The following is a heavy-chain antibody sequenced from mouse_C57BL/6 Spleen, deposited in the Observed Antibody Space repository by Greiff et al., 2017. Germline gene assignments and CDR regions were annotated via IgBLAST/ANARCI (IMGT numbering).Heavy chain of an antibody. Sequence: QVHVKQPGAELVKPGASVKISCKASGSTFTSYWITWVKQRPGQGLGWIGDIYPGSGSTNYNEKFKSKATLTVDTSSSTAYMQLSSLTSEDSAVYYCARGYYGSSIYAMDYWGQGTSVTVSS. V-gene: IGHV1-55*01. CDR2: IYPGSGST. J-gene: IGHJ4*01. D-gene: IGHD1-1*01. CDR1: GSTFTSYW. CDR3: ARGYYGSSIYAMDY.